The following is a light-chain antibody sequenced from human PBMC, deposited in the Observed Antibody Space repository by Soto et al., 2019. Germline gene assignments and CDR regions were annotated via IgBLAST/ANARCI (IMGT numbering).Light chain of an antibody. CDR1: SSDVGGYNY. Sequence: QSVLTQPDSVSGSPGQSITISCTGTSSDVGGYNYVSWYQQHPGKAPKLMIYDVSNRPSGVSNRFSGSKSGNTASLTISGLQAEDEADYYFSSYTSSSTWVFGGGTKVTVL. J-gene: IGLJ3*02. CDR2: DVS. V-gene: IGLV2-14*01. CDR3: SSYTSSSTWV.